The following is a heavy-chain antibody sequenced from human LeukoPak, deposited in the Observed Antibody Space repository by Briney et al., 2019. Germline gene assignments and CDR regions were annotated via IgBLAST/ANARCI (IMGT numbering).Heavy chain of an antibody. V-gene: IGHV4-39*01. J-gene: IGHJ4*02. Sequence: SETLSLTCTVSGGSISSSIYYWGWIRQPPGKGLEWIGSIYYSGSTYYNPSLKSRVTISVDTSKNQFSLKLSSVTAADTAVYYCARQWIQLWTIFDYWGQGTLVTVSS. D-gene: IGHD5-18*01. CDR2: IYYSGST. CDR1: GGSISSSIYY. CDR3: ARQWIQLWTIFDY.